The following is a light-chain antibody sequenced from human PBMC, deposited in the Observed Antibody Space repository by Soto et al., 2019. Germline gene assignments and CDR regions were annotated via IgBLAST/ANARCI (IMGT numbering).Light chain of an antibody. CDR2: ENN. CDR3: ATWDSSLASVV. J-gene: IGLJ2*01. Sequence: QAVVTQPPSVSAAPGQKVTISCSGSSSNIGNNYVSWYQQLPGTAPKFLIYENNERPSGIPDRFSGSKSDTSATLGITGLQTGDEAVYYCATWDSSLASVVFGGGTKLTVL. V-gene: IGLV1-51*02. CDR1: SSNIGNNY.